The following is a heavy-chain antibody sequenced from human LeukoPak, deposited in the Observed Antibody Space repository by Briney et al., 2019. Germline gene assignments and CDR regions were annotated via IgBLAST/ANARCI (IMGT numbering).Heavy chain of an antibody. Sequence: PGGSLRLSCAASGFTFSSYGMHWVRQAPGKGLEWVAFIRYDGSNKYYADSVEGRFSISRDNSKNTLYLQMNSLRAEDTAVYYCAKAGSSGWYGDHWGQGTLVTVSS. CDR2: IRYDGSNK. J-gene: IGHJ4*02. CDR3: AKAGSSGWYGDH. D-gene: IGHD6-19*01. CDR1: GFTFSSYG. V-gene: IGHV3-30*02.